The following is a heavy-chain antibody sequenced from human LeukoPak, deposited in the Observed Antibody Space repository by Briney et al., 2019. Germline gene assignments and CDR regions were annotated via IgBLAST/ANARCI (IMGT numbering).Heavy chain of an antibody. J-gene: IGHJ4*02. V-gene: IGHV3-30*04. CDR2: ISYDGSNK. CDR1: GFTFSSYA. CDR3: AKDRDRSGYYDY. D-gene: IGHD3-22*01. Sequence: GGSLRLSCAASGFTFSSYAMHWVRQAPGKGLEWVAVISYDGSNKYYADSVKGRFTISRDNSKNTLYLQMNSLRAEDTAVYYCAKDRDRSGYYDYWGKGPLVTVSS.